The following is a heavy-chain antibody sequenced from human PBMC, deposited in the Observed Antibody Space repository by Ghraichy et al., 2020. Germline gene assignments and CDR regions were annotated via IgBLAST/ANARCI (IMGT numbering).Heavy chain of an antibody. CDR1: GGSFSGYY. V-gene: IGHV4-34*01. J-gene: IGHJ6*02. D-gene: IGHD1-26*01. CDR3: ARFRGLIPTVRGYYYYYYGMDV. Sequence: ESLNISCAVYGGSFSGYYWSWIRQPPGKGLEWIGEINHSGSTNYNPSLKSRVTISVDTSKNQFSLKLSSVTAADTAVYYCARFRGLIPTVRGYYYYYYGMDVWGQGTTVTVSS. CDR2: INHSGST.